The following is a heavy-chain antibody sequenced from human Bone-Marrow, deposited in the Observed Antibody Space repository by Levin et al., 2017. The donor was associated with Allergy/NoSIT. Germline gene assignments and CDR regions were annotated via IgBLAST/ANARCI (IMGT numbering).Heavy chain of an antibody. Sequence: GGSLRLSCAASEFTFTDYWMSWVRQAPGKGLEWVANIKQDGSQKYYVHSVRGRFTISRDNAKNSLYLQMDSLRAEDTAVYYCAREAAPNIYYYYGMDVWAQGTTVTVSS. D-gene: IGHD6-6*01. CDR2: IKQDGSQK. CDR3: AREAAPNIYYYYGMDV. V-gene: IGHV3-7*01. J-gene: IGHJ6*02. CDR1: EFTFTDYW.